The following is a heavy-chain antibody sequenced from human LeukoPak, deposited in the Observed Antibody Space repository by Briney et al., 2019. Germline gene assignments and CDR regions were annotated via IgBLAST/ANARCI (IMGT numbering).Heavy chain of an antibody. CDR1: GGSFSGYY. Sequence: SSETLSLTCAVYGGSFSGYYWSWIRQPPGKGLEWIGEINHSGSTNYNPSLKSRVTISVDTSKNQFSLKLSSVTAADTAVYYCARRGLRYFAHFDYWGQGTLVTVSS. D-gene: IGHD3-9*01. CDR3: ARRGLRYFAHFDY. CDR2: INHSGST. J-gene: IGHJ4*02. V-gene: IGHV4-34*01.